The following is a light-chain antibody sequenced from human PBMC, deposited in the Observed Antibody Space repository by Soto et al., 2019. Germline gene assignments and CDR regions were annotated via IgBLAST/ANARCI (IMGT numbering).Light chain of an antibody. Sequence: EIVLTQSPGTLSLFPGERATLSCRASQSVTGSYFAWYRQQPGQPPRLLIYGASNRATGVPDRCNVSGSGTNFPLTSSSLDPEDFAVYFGQRRSNWTLGQGTKVEI. CDR3: QRRSNWT. CDR1: QSVTGSY. V-gene: IGKV3D-20*02. CDR2: GAS. J-gene: IGKJ1*01.